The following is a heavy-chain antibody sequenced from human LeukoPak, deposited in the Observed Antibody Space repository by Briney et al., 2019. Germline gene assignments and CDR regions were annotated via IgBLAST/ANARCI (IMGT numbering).Heavy chain of an antibody. V-gene: IGHV3-33*06. CDR3: AKDSSGYSYGGGDY. CDR1: GFTFSSYG. CDR2: IWYDGSNK. J-gene: IGHJ4*02. D-gene: IGHD5-18*01. Sequence: PGGSLRLSCAASGFTFSSYGMHWVRQAPGKGLEWVAIIWYDGSNKYYADSVKGRFTISRDNSKNTLYLQMNGLRAEDTAVYYCAKDSSGYSYGGGDYWGQGTLVTVSS.